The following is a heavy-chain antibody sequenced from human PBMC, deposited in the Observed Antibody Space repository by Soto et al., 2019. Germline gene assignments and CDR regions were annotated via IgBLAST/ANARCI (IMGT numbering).Heavy chain of an antibody. CDR1: GGSISSSNW. CDR2: IYHSGST. V-gene: IGHV4-4*02. CDR3: ARVWGYSYGHFDY. Sequence: SETLSLTCAVSGGSISSSNWWSWVRQPPGKGLEWIGEIYHSGSTNYNPSLKSRVTISVDKSKNQFSLKLSSVNAEEKAVYYCARVWGYSYGHFDYWGQGTLVTV. D-gene: IGHD5-18*01. J-gene: IGHJ4*02.